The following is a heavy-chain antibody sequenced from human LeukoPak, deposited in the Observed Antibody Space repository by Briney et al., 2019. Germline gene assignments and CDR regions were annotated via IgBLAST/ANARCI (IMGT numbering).Heavy chain of an antibody. CDR3: ARDSTSHDAFDI. CDR1: GGSIRNYY. J-gene: IGHJ3*02. V-gene: IGHV4-59*01. Sequence: PSETLSLTCTVSGGSIRNYYWSWIRQPPGKGLEWIGYIYHSGTTNYNPSLKSRVTISVDPSQDQFSLKLNSLTAADTAVYYCARDSTSHDAFDIWGQGTMVTVSS. CDR2: IYHSGTT.